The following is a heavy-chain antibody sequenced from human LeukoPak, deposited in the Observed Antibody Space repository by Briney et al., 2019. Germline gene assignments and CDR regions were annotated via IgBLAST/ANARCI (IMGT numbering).Heavy chain of an antibody. J-gene: IGHJ6*03. CDR3: ARDLGYCSSTSCYADYYYYMDV. D-gene: IGHD2-2*01. CDR1: GYTFTSYG. Sequence: GASVKVSCKASGYTFTSYGISWVRQAPGQGLEWMGWISAYNGNTNYAQKLQSRVTMTTDTSTSTAYMELRSLRSDDTAVYYCARDLGYCSSTSCYADYYYYMDVWGKGTTVTVSS. V-gene: IGHV1-18*01. CDR2: ISAYNGNT.